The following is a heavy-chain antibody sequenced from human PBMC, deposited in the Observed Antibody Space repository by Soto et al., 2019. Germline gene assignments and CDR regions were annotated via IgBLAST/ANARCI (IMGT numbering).Heavy chain of an antibody. J-gene: IGHJ4*02. Sequence: QVQLVESGGGVVQPGGSLRLSCAASGFIFSTYAMYWVRQAPGKGPEWAAVISYDGSNKDNADSVKGRFTISRDNSKNTLYLQMNSLKPEDTAMYYCARGDIVVAGPFDYWGQGTLVTVSS. V-gene: IGHV3-30-3*01. CDR2: ISYDGSNK. D-gene: IGHD6-19*01. CDR3: ARGDIVVAGPFDY. CDR1: GFIFSTYA.